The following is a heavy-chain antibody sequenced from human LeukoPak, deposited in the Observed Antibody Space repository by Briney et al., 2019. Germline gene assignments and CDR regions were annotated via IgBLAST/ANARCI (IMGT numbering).Heavy chain of an antibody. D-gene: IGHD6-13*01. CDR2: IYYSGST. V-gene: IGHV4-39*07. Sequence: PSETLSLTCTVSGGSISSSSYYWGWIRQPPGKGLEWIGSIYYSGSTYYNPSLKSRVTISVDTSKNQFSLKLSSVTAADTAVYYCAREAAAVSGHVDYWGQGTLVTVSS. J-gene: IGHJ4*02. CDR1: GGSISSSSYY. CDR3: AREAAAVSGHVDY.